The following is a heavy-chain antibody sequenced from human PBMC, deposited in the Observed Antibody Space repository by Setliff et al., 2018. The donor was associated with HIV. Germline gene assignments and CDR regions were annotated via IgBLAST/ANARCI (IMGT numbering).Heavy chain of an antibody. CDR3: ARTLRAAAMGYFDY. CDR2: ISASGST. Sequence: SETLSLTCTVSGPPIGIGSYCWTWIRQPAGRGLEWIAHISASGSTYNNPSLKSRVTISVDTSKNQFSLKLTSVTAADTAVYYCARTLRAAAMGYFDYWGQGTLVTVSS. J-gene: IGHJ4*02. CDR1: GPPIGIGSYC. V-gene: IGHV4-61*09. D-gene: IGHD5-18*01.